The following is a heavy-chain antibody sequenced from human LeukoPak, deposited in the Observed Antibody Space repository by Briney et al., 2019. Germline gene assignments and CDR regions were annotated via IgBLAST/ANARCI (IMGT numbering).Heavy chain of an antibody. CDR1: GFTFSSYW. V-gene: IGHV3-7*01. D-gene: IGHD5-18*01. CDR2: IKQDGIEK. Sequence: GGSLRLSCAASGFTFSSYWMTWVRQAPGKGLEWVANIKQDGIEKYFVDSVQGRFTISRDNAKNSLYLQMNSLRAEDTAVYYCARARQLWLQGYFYYYMDVWGKGTTVTVSS. J-gene: IGHJ6*03. CDR3: ARARQLWLQGYFYYYMDV.